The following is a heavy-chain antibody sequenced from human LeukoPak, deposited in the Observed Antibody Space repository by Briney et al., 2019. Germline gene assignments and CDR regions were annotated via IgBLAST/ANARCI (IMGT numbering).Heavy chain of an antibody. D-gene: IGHD5-18*01. Sequence: ASVTVSCTASGYTFTIYYMHWVRQAPGQGLDWMGIINPIGARTTYAQKFRGRLTMTRDTSTSTVYMELSSLRSEDTAVYYCARETALVTNYYSYYGMDVWGQGTTVTVSS. J-gene: IGHJ6*02. CDR2: INPIGART. CDR3: ARETALVTNYYSYYGMDV. V-gene: IGHV1-46*01. CDR1: GYTFTIYY.